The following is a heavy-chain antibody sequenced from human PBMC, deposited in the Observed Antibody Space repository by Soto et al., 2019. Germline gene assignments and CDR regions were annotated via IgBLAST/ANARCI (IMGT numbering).Heavy chain of an antibody. CDR2: IIPIFGTA. CDR1: GGTFSSYA. D-gene: IGHD1-20*01. V-gene: IGHV1-69*01. J-gene: IGHJ3*02. CDR3: ARANSLGITGTTLDAFDI. Sequence: QVQLVQSGAEVKKPGSSVKVSCKASGGTFSSYAISWVRQAPGQGLEWMGGIIPIFGTANYAQKFQGRGTITAAESTSTAYMELSSLRSEDTAVYYCARANSLGITGTTLDAFDIWGQGTMVTVSS.